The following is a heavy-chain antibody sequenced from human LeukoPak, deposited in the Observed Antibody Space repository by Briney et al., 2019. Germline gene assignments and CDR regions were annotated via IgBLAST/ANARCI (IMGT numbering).Heavy chain of an antibody. CDR3: ARDVRAVAGHFDY. D-gene: IGHD6-19*01. J-gene: IGHJ4*02. CDR2: INPNSGGT. Sequence: ASVKVSCKASGVPFSNHAINWVRQAPGQGLEWMGWINPNSGGTNYAQKFQGRVTMTRDTSISTAYMELSRLRSDDTAVYYCARDVRAVAGHFDYWGQGTLVTVSS. CDR1: GVPFSNHA. V-gene: IGHV1-2*02.